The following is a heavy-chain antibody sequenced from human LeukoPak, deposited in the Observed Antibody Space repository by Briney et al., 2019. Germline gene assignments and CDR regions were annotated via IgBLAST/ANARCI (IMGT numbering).Heavy chain of an antibody. CDR3: ARGNSGYALGDY. CDR1: GYTFTNYY. J-gene: IGHJ4*02. Sequence: ASVKVSCKTSGYTFTNYYIHWVRQAPGQGLEWMGWISAYNGNTNYAQKLQGRVTMTTDTSTSTAYMELRSLRSDDTAVYYCARGNSGYALGDYWGQGTLVTVSS. CDR2: ISAYNGNT. D-gene: IGHD5-12*01. V-gene: IGHV1-18*04.